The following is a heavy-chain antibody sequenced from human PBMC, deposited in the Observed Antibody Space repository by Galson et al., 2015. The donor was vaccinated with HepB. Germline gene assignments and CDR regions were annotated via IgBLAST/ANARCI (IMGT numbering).Heavy chain of an antibody. CDR2: INPSGGST. V-gene: IGHV1-46*01. CDR3: AMTTPSDVVTIFGVVRNYGMDV. D-gene: IGHD3-3*01. CDR1: GYTFTSYH. J-gene: IGHJ6*02. Sequence: SVKVSCKASGYTFTSYHMHWVRQAPRQGLEWMGIINPSGGSTSYAQKFQGRVTMTRDTSTSTVYMELSSLRSDDTAVYYCAMTTPSDVVTIFGVVRNYGMDVWGQWTPVTVSS.